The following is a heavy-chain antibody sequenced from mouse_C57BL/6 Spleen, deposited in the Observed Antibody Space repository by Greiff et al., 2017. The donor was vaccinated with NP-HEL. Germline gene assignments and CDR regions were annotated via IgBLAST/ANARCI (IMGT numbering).Heavy chain of an antibody. CDR2: ISSGGSYT. Sequence: EVMLVESGGDLVKPGGSLKLSCAASGFTFSSYGMSWVRQTPDKRLEWVATISSGGSYTYYPDSVKGRFTISRDNAKNTLYLQMSSLKSEDTAMYYCARPYDYDGTAPWFAYWGQGTLVTVSA. J-gene: IGHJ3*01. V-gene: IGHV5-6*01. CDR3: ARPYDYDGTAPWFAY. D-gene: IGHD2-4*01. CDR1: GFTFSSYG.